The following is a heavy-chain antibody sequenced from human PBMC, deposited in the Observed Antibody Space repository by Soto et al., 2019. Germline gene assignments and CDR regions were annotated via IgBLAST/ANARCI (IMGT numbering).Heavy chain of an antibody. CDR1: GGSISSGGYF. CDR3: ARWPTTSRGAFDI. J-gene: IGHJ3*02. D-gene: IGHD1-7*01. V-gene: IGHV4-31*03. CDR2: IYYSGST. Sequence: SETLSLTCTVSGGSISSGGYFWSWIRQHPGKGLEWIGYIYYSGSTYHNPSLKSRITISVNTSKNQFSLKLSSVAAADTAVYYCARWPTTSRGAFDIWGQGTVVTVSS.